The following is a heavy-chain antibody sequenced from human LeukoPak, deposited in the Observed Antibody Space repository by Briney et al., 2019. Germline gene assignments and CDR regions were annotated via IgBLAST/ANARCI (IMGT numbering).Heavy chain of an antibody. Sequence: GGSLRLSCAASGFIFSSYGMYWVRQAPDKGPEWVAVIWYDGNNKYYADSVKGRFTISRDNSKNTLYLQMNSLRVEDTAMYYCARDLSRGDIVGVPSALFDYWGQGTLVTVSS. D-gene: IGHD2-2*01. CDR2: IWYDGNNK. CDR1: GFIFSSYG. CDR3: ARDLSRGDIVGVPSALFDY. V-gene: IGHV3-33*01. J-gene: IGHJ4*02.